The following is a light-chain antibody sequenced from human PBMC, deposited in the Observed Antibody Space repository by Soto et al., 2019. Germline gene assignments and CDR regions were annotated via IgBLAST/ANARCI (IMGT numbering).Light chain of an antibody. Sequence: EIVVTQSPATLSGSPGERVTLSCRSSQFVSSRLAWYQQRPGQVPRLLIYDTYTRAPGISARFSGRGSGTALTLTISTLQSEDFAVYYCQAYLPWPPGMFGQGNTVDMK. V-gene: IGKV3-15*01. CDR1: QFVSSR. J-gene: IGKJ1*01. CDR2: DTY. CDR3: QAYLPWPPGM.